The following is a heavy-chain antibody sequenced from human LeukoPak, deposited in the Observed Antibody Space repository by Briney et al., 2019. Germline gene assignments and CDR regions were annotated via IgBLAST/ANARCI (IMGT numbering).Heavy chain of an antibody. V-gene: IGHV3-21*01. CDR1: GFTFSSYS. CDR3: ARERKVVPAAKDAFDI. D-gene: IGHD2-2*01. J-gene: IGHJ3*02. Sequence: PGGSLRLSCAASGFTFSSYSMNWVRQAPGKGLEWVSSISSSSSYIYYADSVKGRFTISRDNDKNSLYLQMNSLRAEDTAVYYCARERKVVPAAKDAFDIWGQGTMVTVSS. CDR2: ISSSSSYI.